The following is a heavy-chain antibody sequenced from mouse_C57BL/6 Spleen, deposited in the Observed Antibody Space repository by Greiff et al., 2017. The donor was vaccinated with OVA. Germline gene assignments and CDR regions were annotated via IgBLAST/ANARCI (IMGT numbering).Heavy chain of an antibody. CDR2: ISHGGGST. V-gene: IGHV5-12*01. CDR1: GFTFSDYY. D-gene: IGHD1-1*01. Sequence: EVKLMESGGGLVQPGGSLKLSCAASGFTFSDYYMYWVRQTPEKRLEWVAYISHGGGSTYYPDTVKGRFTFSRDNATNTPYLQLSRLKSEDTAMYYCARQGYYGGSPAWFAYWGQGTLVTVSA. J-gene: IGHJ3*01. CDR3: ARQGYYGGSPAWFAY.